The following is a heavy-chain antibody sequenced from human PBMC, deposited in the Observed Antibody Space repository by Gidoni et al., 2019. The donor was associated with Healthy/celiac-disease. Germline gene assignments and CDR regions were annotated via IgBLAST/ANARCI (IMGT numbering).Heavy chain of an antibody. CDR2: IYYSGSP. CDR1: GGSISSYY. D-gene: IGHD1-7*01. J-gene: IGHJ3*02. Sequence: PGLVKPSETLSLTCTVSGGSISSYYWSWIRQPPGKGLEWIGYIYYSGSPNYNPSLKTRVTISVDTSKNQFSLKLSFVTAADTAVYYCARDPGGTQERAFDIWGQGTMVTVSS. CDR3: ARDPGGTQERAFDI. V-gene: IGHV4-59*01.